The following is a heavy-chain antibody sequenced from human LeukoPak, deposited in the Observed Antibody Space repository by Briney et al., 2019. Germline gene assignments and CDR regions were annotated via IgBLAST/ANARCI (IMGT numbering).Heavy chain of an antibody. CDR1: GLTANINY. J-gene: IGHJ4*02. Sequence: TGGSLRLSCAASGLTANINYMNWVRQAPGKGLECVSVIYKGGSIYYADSVKGRFTITRDNSKDTLFLQMNSLRAEDTAVYYCASRGPAYYFDYWGQGTLVTVSS. D-gene: IGHD1-14*01. CDR2: IYKGGSI. V-gene: IGHV3-53*01. CDR3: ASRGPAYYFDY.